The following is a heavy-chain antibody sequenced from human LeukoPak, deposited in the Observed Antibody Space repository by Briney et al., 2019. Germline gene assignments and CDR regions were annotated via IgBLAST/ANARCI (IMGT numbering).Heavy chain of an antibody. Sequence: PGRSLRLSCAASGFTFSSYGMHWVRQAPGKGLEWVAVISYDGSNKYYADSVKGRFTISRDNSKNTLYLQMNSLKTEDTAVYYCTTGGDYKEFDYWGQGTLVTVSS. CDR1: GFTFSSYG. D-gene: IGHD4-11*01. V-gene: IGHV3-30*03. J-gene: IGHJ4*02. CDR2: ISYDGSNK. CDR3: TTGGDYKEFDY.